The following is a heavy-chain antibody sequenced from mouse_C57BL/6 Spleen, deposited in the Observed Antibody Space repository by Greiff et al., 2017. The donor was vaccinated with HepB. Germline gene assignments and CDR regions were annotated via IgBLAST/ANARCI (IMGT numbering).Heavy chain of an antibody. D-gene: IGHD2-3*01. J-gene: IGHJ3*01. CDR3: ARYDLFAY. CDR2: IDPSDSYT. Sequence: VQLQQPGAELVRPGPSVKLSCKASGYTFTSYWMHWVKQRPGQGLEWIGVIDPSDSYTNYNQKFKGKATLTVDTSSSTAYMQLSSLTSEDSAVYYCARYDLFAYWGQGTLVTVSA. CDR1: GYTFTSYW. V-gene: IGHV1-59*01.